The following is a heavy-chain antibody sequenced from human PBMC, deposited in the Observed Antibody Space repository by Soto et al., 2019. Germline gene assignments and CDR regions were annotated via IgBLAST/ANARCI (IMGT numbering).Heavy chain of an antibody. J-gene: IGHJ5*02. D-gene: IGHD2-15*01. CDR3: PLTPRKGGGPPSAP. CDR1: GFTFRDYA. CDR2: IRSERYGGTA. Sequence: QVVESGGGLVKPGQSLRLSCAGSGFTFRDYAVAWFRQTPGKGLECIGFIRSERYGGTADYAASVRGRFIISRDDYRGVAYVQRDSLRGGNTGVYHFPLTPRKGGGPPSAPGGQGPFVPVPP. V-gene: IGHV3-49*05.